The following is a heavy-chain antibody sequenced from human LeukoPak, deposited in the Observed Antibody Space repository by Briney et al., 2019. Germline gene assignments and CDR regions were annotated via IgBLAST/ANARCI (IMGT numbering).Heavy chain of an antibody. D-gene: IGHD6-19*01. J-gene: IGHJ4*02. V-gene: IGHV3-21*01. Sequence: GGSLRLSCAASGFTFSSYSMNWVRQAPGKGLEWVSSISRGGDYTYSEDSVKGRFTISRDNAKDSLYLQLNSLRAEDTAVYYCARDLMAVAGTGFDYWGQGTLVTVSS. CDR1: GFTFSSYS. CDR3: ARDLMAVAGTGFDY. CDR2: ISRGGDYT.